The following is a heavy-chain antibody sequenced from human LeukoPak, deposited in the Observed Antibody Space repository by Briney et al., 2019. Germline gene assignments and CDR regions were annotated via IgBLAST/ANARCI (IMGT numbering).Heavy chain of an antibody. Sequence: GSLRLSCAASGFTFSSYGMHWVRQAPGKGLEWVAFIRYDGSNKYYADSVKGRFTISRDNSKNTLYLQMNSLRAEDTAVYYCASPYYYDSSATKDYWGQGTLVTVSS. V-gene: IGHV3-30*02. CDR2: IRYDGSNK. CDR1: GFTFSSYG. CDR3: ASPYYYDSSATKDY. D-gene: IGHD3-22*01. J-gene: IGHJ4*02.